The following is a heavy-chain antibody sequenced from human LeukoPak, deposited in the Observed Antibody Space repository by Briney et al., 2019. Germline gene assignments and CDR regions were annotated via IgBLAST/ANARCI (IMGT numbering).Heavy chain of an antibody. CDR3: ARDGGFGIVSFDP. D-gene: IGHD1-26*01. J-gene: IGHJ5*02. CDR1: GGTFSSYA. Sequence: GASVKVSCKASGGTFSSYAISWVRQAPGQGLEWMGGIIPIFGTANYAQKFQGRVTVTADESTSTAYMELSSLRSEDTAVYYCARDGGFGIVSFDPWGQGTLVTVSS. V-gene: IGHV1-69*13. CDR2: IIPIFGTA.